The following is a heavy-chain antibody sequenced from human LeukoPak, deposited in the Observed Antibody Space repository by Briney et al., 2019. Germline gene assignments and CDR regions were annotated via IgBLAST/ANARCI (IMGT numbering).Heavy chain of an antibody. J-gene: IGHJ6*03. V-gene: IGHV1-46*01. Sequence: ASVKVSCKASGYTFTSYYMHWVRQAPGQGLEWMGIINPSGGSTSYAQKFQGRVTMTRDTSTSTVYMELSSLRSEDTAVYYCARDPTSSATVAGDPYYYYYMDVWGKGTTVTVSS. CDR2: INPSGGST. D-gene: IGHD6-19*01. CDR1: GYTFTSYY. CDR3: ARDPTSSATVAGDPYYYYYMDV.